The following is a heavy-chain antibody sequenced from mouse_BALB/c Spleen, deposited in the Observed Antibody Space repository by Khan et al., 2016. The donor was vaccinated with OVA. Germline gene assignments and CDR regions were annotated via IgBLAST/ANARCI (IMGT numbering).Heavy chain of an antibody. CDR2: IWGDGST. Sequence: QVQLQQSGPGLVAPSQSLSITCTVSGFSLTGYGVNWVRQPPGKGLEWLGMIWGDGSTDYYSALKSRLSTSKDNSKSQVFLKMNSLQTDDTARYXCARAYYGNYREAMDYWGQGTSVTVPS. D-gene: IGHD2-10*01. CDR3: ARAYYGNYREAMDY. CDR1: GFSLTGYG. V-gene: IGHV2-6-7*01. J-gene: IGHJ4*01.